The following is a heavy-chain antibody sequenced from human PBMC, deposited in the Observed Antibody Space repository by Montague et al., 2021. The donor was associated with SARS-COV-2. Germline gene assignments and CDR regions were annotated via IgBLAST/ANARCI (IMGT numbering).Heavy chain of an antibody. V-gene: IGHV4-39*02. D-gene: IGHD3-22*01. CDR3: ARLKRYFVSSSFPSAFDF. CDR1: GGSITNNIDY. J-gene: IGHJ3*01. Sequence: SETRSLTCTVSGGSITNNIDYWAWIRQPPGKGLEWIGSIYYTGNTYYNPSLKSRVTISVVTSKNHFTLKLSSVTAAETAVCYCARLKRYFVSSSFPSAFDFWGQGTKVTVSS. CDR2: IYYTGNT.